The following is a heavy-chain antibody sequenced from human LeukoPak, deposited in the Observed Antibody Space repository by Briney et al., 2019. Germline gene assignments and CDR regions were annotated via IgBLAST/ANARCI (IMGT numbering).Heavy chain of an antibody. J-gene: IGHJ4*02. V-gene: IGHV4-34*01. CDR2: INHSGST. Sequence: SETLSLTCAVYGGSFSGYYWSWIRQPPGKGLEWIGEINHSGSTNYNRSLKSRVTISVDTSKNQFSLKLSSVTAADTAVYYCARGPGYCTNGVCYDGFDYWGQGTLVTVSS. CDR1: GGSFSGYY. D-gene: IGHD2-8*01. CDR3: ARGPGYCTNGVCYDGFDY.